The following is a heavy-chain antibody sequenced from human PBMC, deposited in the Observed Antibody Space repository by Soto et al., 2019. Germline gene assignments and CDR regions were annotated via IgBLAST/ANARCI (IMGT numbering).Heavy chain of an antibody. V-gene: IGHV3-9*01. CDR1: GFTFDDYA. Sequence: EVQLVESGGGLVQPGRSLRLSCAASGFTFDDYAMHWVRQAPGKGLEWVPGISWNSGSIGYADSVKGRFTISRDNAKNSLYLQMNSLRAEDTALYYCAKAGIAAAGTRNWFDPWGQGTLVTVSS. CDR3: AKAGIAAAGTRNWFDP. CDR2: ISWNSGSI. D-gene: IGHD6-13*01. J-gene: IGHJ5*02.